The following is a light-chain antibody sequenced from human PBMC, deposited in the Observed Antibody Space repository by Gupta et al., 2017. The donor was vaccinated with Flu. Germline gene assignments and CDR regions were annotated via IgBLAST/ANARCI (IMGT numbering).Light chain of an antibody. V-gene: IGLV4-60*03. Sequence: QPVLAQSSSASASLGSSVKLTCTLTSGHNTNIIAWHPQQPGKAPRFLMKVEGSGSYNKGSGVPDRFSGSSSGADRYLTISNLQSEDEADYYCETWDSDTFVFGTGTTVTVL. CDR3: ETWDSDTFV. CDR2: VEGSGSY. CDR1: SGHNTNI. J-gene: IGLJ1*01.